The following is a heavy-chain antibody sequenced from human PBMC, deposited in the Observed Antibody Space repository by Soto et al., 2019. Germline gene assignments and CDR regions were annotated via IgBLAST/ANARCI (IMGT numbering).Heavy chain of an antibody. CDR2: LYDVDGT. J-gene: IGHJ3*02. CDR3: ASWHLREHAYDI. CDR1: GLTVSGKKY. D-gene: IGHD4-17*01. V-gene: IGHV3-53*01. Sequence: DVQLVESGGGLIQPGESLRLSCAAFGLTVSGKKYMAWRRQAPGKGLEWISALYDVDGTYYADSVKGRFTTSRDSSKTTVYLQMNSLRPDDTAVYYCASWHLREHAYDIWGQGTTVTVSS.